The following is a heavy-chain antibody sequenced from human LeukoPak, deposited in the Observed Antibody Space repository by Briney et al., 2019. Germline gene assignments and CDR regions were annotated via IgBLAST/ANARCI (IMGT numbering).Heavy chain of an antibody. J-gene: IGHJ4*02. D-gene: IGHD3-3*01. CDR2: IKHDGSEK. V-gene: IGHV3-7*01. CDR3: ARAPREWLLGYHFEC. CDR1: GFTFTSYW. Sequence: GGSLRLSCAASGFTFTSYWMSWVRQAPGKGLEWVANIKHDGSEKYYVDSVKGRFAISRDNGKNSLYLQMNSLRVEDMAVYYCARAPREWLLGYHFECWGQGTLVTVSS.